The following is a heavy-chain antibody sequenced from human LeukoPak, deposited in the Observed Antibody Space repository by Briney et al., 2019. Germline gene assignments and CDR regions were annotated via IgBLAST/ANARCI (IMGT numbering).Heavy chain of an antibody. D-gene: IGHD1-1*01. V-gene: IGHV4-4*02. CDR3: VRDRNSNLRLGF. Sequence: SETLSLTCDVSSGYINSSNWWSWVRQSLGKNLEWIGQIFHTGSAYYSPSFKSRVTISVDKSKNQFSLRLMSVTAADTAVYYCVRDRNSNLRLGFWGPGILVIVSS. CDR2: IFHTGSA. J-gene: IGHJ4*02. CDR1: SGYINSSNW.